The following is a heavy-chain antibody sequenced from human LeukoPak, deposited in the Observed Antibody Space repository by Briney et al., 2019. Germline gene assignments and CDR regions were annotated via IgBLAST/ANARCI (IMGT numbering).Heavy chain of an antibody. CDR2: IIPIFGTA. Sequence: SEKVFCNASGRTYSSFSISWVREAPGQGLECVGGIIPIFGTANYAQKFQGRVTITTDESTSTAYMELSSLRSEDTAVYYCARDRGDDSNWFDPWGQGTLVTVSS. CDR1: GRTYSSFS. D-gene: IGHD3-16*01. CDR3: ARDRGDDSNWFDP. V-gene: IGHV1-69*05. J-gene: IGHJ5*02.